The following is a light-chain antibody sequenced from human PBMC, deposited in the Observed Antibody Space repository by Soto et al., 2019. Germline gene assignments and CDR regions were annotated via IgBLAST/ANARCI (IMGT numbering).Light chain of an antibody. Sequence: DIQMTQSPPSLSASVGDRFTITCRASQDVSNDLGWFQQKPGKAPKRLIFGASNLESGVPSRFSGTGSGTEFTLTISSLQPEDFATYSCQQFQTYPRTFGQGTKVDIK. CDR1: QDVSND. J-gene: IGKJ1*01. V-gene: IGKV1-17*01. CDR3: QQFQTYPRT. CDR2: GAS.